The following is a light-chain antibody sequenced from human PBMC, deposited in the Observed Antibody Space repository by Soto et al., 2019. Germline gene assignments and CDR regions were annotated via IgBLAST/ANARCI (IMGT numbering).Light chain of an antibody. Sequence: EIVMTQSPATLSVSPGERATLSCRASQSLSSNLAWYQQKPGQAPRFLMYGVSTRATGIPARFSGSGSGTEFTLTISGLQSEDFAIYYCQQYNNWPWTFGRGTKVEIK. CDR2: GVS. V-gene: IGKV3-15*01. CDR1: QSLSSN. CDR3: QQYNNWPWT. J-gene: IGKJ1*01.